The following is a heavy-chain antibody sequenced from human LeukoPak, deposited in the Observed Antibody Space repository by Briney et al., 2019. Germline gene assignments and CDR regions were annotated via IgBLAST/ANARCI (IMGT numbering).Heavy chain of an antibody. CDR3: GTWAFDHRSYV. CDR1: GFSFGDYA. D-gene: IGHD1-26*01. J-gene: IGHJ6*02. V-gene: IGHV3-43*02. CDR2: IRADGGRT. Sequence: GGSLRLSCVASGFSFGDYAMHWVRQAPGKGLEWVSLIRADGGRTYYADSVNGRFTLSRDNIKNSLYLQMNSLRTDDTALYYCGTWAFDHRSYVWGQGTTVTAS.